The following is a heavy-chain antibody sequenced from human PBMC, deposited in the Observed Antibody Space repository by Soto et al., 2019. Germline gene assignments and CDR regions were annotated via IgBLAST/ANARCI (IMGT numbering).Heavy chain of an antibody. Sequence: PGGSLRLSCAASGLTFSSYAMHWVRQAPGKGLEWVAVISYDGSNKYYADSGKGRFTISRDNSKNTLYLQMNSLRAEDTAVYYCARGSAGAELNWGQGTLVTVSS. J-gene: IGHJ4*02. CDR3: ARGSAGAELN. CDR2: ISYDGSNK. D-gene: IGHD1-26*01. CDR1: GLTFSSYA. V-gene: IGHV3-30-3*01.